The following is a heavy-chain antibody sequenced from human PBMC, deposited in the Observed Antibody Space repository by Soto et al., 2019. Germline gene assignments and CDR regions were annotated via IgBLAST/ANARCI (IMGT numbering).Heavy chain of an antibody. Sequence: PGGSLRLSCAASGFTFSSYGMRWVRQAPGKGLEWVAVISYDGSNKYYADSVKGRFTISRDNSKNTPYLQMNSLRAEDTAVYYCAKLAAVQNYYYYGMDVWGQGTTVTVSS. V-gene: IGHV3-30*18. D-gene: IGHD1-1*01. CDR2: ISYDGSNK. CDR1: GFTFSSYG. CDR3: AKLAAVQNYYYYGMDV. J-gene: IGHJ6*02.